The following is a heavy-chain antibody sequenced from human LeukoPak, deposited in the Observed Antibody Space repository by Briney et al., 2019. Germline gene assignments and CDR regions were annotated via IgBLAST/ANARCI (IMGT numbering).Heavy chain of an antibody. D-gene: IGHD5-18*01. CDR3: ARDKQHSYGRYFDH. Sequence: SETLSLTCTVSGGSISTYHWNWIRKSPEKGLEWIGYMQSTGNSNYNPSLKSRVTMSVDMSRNQIVLNLSSVTPADTAVYFCARDKQHSYGRYFDHWGQGILVTVSS. CDR1: GGSISTYH. J-gene: IGHJ4*02. V-gene: IGHV4-59*01. CDR2: MQSTGNS.